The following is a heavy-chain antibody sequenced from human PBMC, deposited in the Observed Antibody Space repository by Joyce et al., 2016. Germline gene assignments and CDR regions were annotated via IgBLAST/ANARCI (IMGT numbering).Heavy chain of an antibody. CDR1: GYTFIGYY. J-gene: IGHJ6*03. D-gene: IGHD2-2*01. V-gene: IGHV1-2*02. Sequence: QVHLVQSGAEVKKPGASVKVSCKASGYTFIGYYIHWVRQAPGQGLEWMGWINPDSGDTNNAQQFQGRVTRTRDTSITTAYMELSSLTSDDTAVYYCARDSTTSPSYYYYMDVWGKGTTVTVSS. CDR3: ARDSTTSPSYYYYMDV. CDR2: INPDSGDT.